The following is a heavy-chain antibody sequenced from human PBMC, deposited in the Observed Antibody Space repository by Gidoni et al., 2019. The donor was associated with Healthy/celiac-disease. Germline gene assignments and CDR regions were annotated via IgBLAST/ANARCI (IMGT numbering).Heavy chain of an antibody. CDR2: IIPIFGTA. CDR3: ARGGIWQLSRNWFDP. Sequence: QVQLVQSGAEVKKTGASVKVSCKASGGTFSSYAISWVRQASGQGLEWMGGIIPIFGTANYAQKFLGRVTITADKSTSTAYMELSSLRSEDTAVYYCARGGIWQLSRNWFDPWGQGTLVTVSS. V-gene: IGHV1-69*06. CDR1: GGTFSSYA. D-gene: IGHD6-6*01. J-gene: IGHJ5*02.